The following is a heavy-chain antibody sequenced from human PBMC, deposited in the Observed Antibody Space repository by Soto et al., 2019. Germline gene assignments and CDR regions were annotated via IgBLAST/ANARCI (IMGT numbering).Heavy chain of an antibody. CDR1: GYSFTSFW. CDR2: IYPGDSDT. CDR3: ARHLIDSSGYYLDF. J-gene: IGHJ4*02. Sequence: GESLKISCKGSGYSFTSFWIGWVRLMPGKGLEWIGIIYPGDSDTTYSPSFQGQVTISVDKSITTAYLQWSSLKASDSAIYYCARHLIDSSGYYLDFWGQGTLVTVSS. D-gene: IGHD3-22*01. V-gene: IGHV5-51*01.